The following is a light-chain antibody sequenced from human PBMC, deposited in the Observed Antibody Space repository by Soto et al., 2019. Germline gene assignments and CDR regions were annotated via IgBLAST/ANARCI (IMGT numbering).Light chain of an antibody. Sequence: QSALTQPASVSGSPGQSITISCTGTSSDVGGYNYVSWHQHHPGEAPKLMIYEVSNRPSGVSNRFSGSKSGNTASLTISGLQAEDEADYYCSSYISRSTGVVFGGGTKLTVL. CDR1: SSDVGGYNY. CDR3: SSYISRSTGVV. J-gene: IGLJ2*01. V-gene: IGLV2-14*01. CDR2: EVS.